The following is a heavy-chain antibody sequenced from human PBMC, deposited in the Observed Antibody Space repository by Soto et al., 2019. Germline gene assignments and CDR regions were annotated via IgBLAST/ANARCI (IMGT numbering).Heavy chain of an antibody. Sequence: PGESLKISCKGSGYSFTSYWIGWVRQMPGKGLEWMGIIYPGDSDTRYSPSFQGQVTISADKSISTAYLQWSSLKASDTAMYYCARTPPYYDILTAPRYYYGMDVWGQGTTVTVSS. CDR1: GYSFTSYW. CDR2: IYPGDSDT. CDR3: ARTPPYYDILTAPRYYYGMDV. V-gene: IGHV5-51*01. D-gene: IGHD3-9*01. J-gene: IGHJ6*02.